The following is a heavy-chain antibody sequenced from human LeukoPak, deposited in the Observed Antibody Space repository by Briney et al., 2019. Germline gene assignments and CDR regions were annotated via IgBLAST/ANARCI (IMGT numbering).Heavy chain of an antibody. CDR2: LYYSGRT. J-gene: IGHJ6*02. CDR3: ARHREDYYYYGMDV. CDR1: GGSISRYY. V-gene: IGHV4-59*08. Sequence: SETLSLTCNVSGGSISRYYWSWIRPSPGKGLEWIGYLYYSGRTNYNPSLKSRVTIAVDTSKNQFSLKLSSVTAADTALYYCARHREDYYYYGMDVWGQGTTVTVSS.